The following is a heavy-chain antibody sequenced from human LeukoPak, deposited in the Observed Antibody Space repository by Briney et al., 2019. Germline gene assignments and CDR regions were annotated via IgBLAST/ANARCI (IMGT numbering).Heavy chain of an antibody. CDR2: ISVSGGVR. J-gene: IGHJ4*02. CDR1: GYPFSSYS. Sequence: GGSLRLSCVASGYPFSSYSMNWIRQAPGKGREWVSYISVSGGVRSYANSVKGRFTISRDDARNSLYLQMNSLKDEDTAVYYCARDRGYFYDQLDYWGQGTLVTVSS. CDR3: ARDRGYFYDQLDY. V-gene: IGHV3-48*02. D-gene: IGHD2/OR15-2a*01.